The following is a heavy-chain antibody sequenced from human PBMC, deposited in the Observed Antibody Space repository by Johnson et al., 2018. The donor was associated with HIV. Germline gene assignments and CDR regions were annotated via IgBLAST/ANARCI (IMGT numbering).Heavy chain of an antibody. V-gene: IGHV3-30*04. CDR2: ISYDGSNK. CDR3: ARDVGIPTGDAFDI. D-gene: IGHD1-26*01. J-gene: IGHJ3*02. CDR1: GFTFSSYA. Sequence: QMLLVESGGGVVQPGRSLRLSCAASGFTFSSYAMHWVRQAPGKGLEWVAVISYDGSNKYYADSVKGRFTISRDNSKNTLYLQMNSLRAEDTAVYYCARDVGIPTGDAFDIWGQGTMVTVSS.